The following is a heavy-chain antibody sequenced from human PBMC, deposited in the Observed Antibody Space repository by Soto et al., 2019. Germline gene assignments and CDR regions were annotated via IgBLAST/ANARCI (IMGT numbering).Heavy chain of an antibody. CDR3: ARDDYGDYDGNWFDP. Sequence: KPSETLSLTCTVSGDSISSSSYYWGWIRQPPGKGLEWIGNIDHSGSTHYNPSLESRVTISVDTSKNQFSLTLSSVTAADTAVYYCARDDYGDYDGNWFDPWGQGTLVTVSS. V-gene: IGHV4-39*07. CDR2: IDHSGST. CDR1: GDSISSSSYY. D-gene: IGHD4-17*01. J-gene: IGHJ5*02.